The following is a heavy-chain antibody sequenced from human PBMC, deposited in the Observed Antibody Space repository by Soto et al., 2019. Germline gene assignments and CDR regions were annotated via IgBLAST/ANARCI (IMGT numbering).Heavy chain of an antibody. CDR1: GGSFSGYY. CDR2: INHSGST. Sequence: QVQLQQWGAGLLKPSETLSLTCAVYGGSFSGYYWSWIRQPPGKGLEWIGEINHSGSTNYNPSLKSRVTRSVDTSKNQFSLKLSSVTAADTAVYYCARGMPRWWCDYSDGIAPGNYLDYWGQGTLVTVSS. D-gene: IGHD2-8*02. CDR3: ARGMPRWWCDYSDGIAPGNYLDY. V-gene: IGHV4-34*01. J-gene: IGHJ4*02.